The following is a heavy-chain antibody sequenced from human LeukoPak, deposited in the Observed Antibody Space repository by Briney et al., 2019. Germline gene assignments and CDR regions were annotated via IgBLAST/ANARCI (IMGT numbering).Heavy chain of an antibody. J-gene: IGHJ3*02. CDR3: ARDQDWNYAFDI. CDR2: ISAYNGNT. Sequence: ASVKVSCKASGYTFTSYGISWVRQAPGQGLEWMGWISAYNGNTNYAQKLQGRVTMTRDTSTSTVYMELSSLRSEDTAVYYCARDQDWNYAFDIWGQGTMVTVSS. CDR1: GYTFTSYG. V-gene: IGHV1-18*01. D-gene: IGHD1-7*01.